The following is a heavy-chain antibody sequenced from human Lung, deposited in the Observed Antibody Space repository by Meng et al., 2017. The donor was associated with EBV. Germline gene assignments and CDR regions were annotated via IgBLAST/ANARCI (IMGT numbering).Heavy chain of an antibody. CDR2: MNPNSGNT. J-gene: IGHJ5*02. Sequence: AERKKPGASVKFACNASGYTYTSFDINWVRQATGQGLEWMGWMNPNSGNTGYAKKFKGRVTMTRNTSISTAYMELSSLRSGDTAGYYCARALGRFDPWGQGTLVTVSS. V-gene: IGHV1-8*01. CDR3: ARALGRFDP. D-gene: IGHD3-16*01. CDR1: GYTYTSFD.